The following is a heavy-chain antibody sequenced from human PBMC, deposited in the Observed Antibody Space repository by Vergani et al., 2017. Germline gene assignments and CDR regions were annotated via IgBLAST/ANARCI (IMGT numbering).Heavy chain of an antibody. Sequence: QVQLVQSGAEVKKPGSSVKVSCKASGGTFSSYAISWVRQAPGQGLEWMGGIIPNFGTANYAQKFQGRVTITADESTSTAYMELSSLRSEDTAVYYCASRGLDDILTGYYYDAFDIWGQGTMVTVSS. D-gene: IGHD3-9*01. V-gene: IGHV1-69*01. CDR3: ASRGLDDILTGYYYDAFDI. J-gene: IGHJ3*02. CDR2: IIPNFGTA. CDR1: GGTFSSYA.